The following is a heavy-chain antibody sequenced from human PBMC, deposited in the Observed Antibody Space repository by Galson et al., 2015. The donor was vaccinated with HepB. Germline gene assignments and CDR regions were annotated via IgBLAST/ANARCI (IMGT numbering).Heavy chain of an antibody. J-gene: IGHJ4*02. V-gene: IGHV3-30-3*01. CDR1: GFTFSSYA. CDR3: AREAGAGIFDY. D-gene: IGHD6-25*01. Sequence: SLRLSCAASGFTFSSYAMHWVRQAPGKGLEWVAVISYDGSNKYYADSVKGRFTISRDNSKNTLYLQMNSLRAEDTAVYYCAREAGAGIFDYWGQGTLVTVSS. CDR2: ISYDGSNK.